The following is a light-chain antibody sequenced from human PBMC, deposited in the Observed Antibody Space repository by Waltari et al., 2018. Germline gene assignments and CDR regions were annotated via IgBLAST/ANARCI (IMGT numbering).Light chain of an antibody. CDR2: EDP. V-gene: IGLV2-14*01. CDR1: SGDIGAFNR. Sequence: QSALTQPASVSGSPGQSLTISCSGTSGDIGAFNRVSWYQQFAGKAPRLLIYEDPLRPSEICDRCSGAKSGDTASLTISGLQAEDEADYFCLSYTTINTWVFGGGTKVTVL. J-gene: IGLJ3*02. CDR3: LSYTTINTWV.